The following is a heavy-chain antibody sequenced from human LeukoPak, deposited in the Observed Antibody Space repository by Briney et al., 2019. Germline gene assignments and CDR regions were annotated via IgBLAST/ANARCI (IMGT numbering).Heavy chain of an antibody. CDR2: ISWNSGSI. J-gene: IGHJ4*02. Sequence: GGSLRLSCAASGFTFDDYAMHWVRQAPGKGLEWVSGISWNSGSIGYADSVKGRFTISRDNAKSSLYLQMNSLRAEDTALYYCAKDAYYYDSSGYSPFDYWGQGTLVTVSS. V-gene: IGHV3-9*01. CDR1: GFTFDDYA. D-gene: IGHD3-22*01. CDR3: AKDAYYYDSSGYSPFDY.